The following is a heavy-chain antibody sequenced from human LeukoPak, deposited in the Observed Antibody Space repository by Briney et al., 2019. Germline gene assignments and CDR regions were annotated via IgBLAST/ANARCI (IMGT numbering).Heavy chain of an antibody. D-gene: IGHD6-19*01. V-gene: IGHV4-59*01. CDR3: ATPGYSSGWSDAFDI. CDR2: IYYSGST. J-gene: IGHJ3*02. Sequence: SETLSLTCTVSGGSISGSYWSWIRQPPGKGVEWIGYIYYSGSTNYNPSLKSRVTISVDTSKNQFSLKLSSVTAADTAVYYCATPGYSSGWSDAFDIWGQGTMVTVSS. CDR1: GGSISGSY.